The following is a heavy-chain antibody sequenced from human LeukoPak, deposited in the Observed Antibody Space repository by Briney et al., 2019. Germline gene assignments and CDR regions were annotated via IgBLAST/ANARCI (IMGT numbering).Heavy chain of an antibody. Sequence: GASVKVSCKASGYTFTSYYMHWVRQAPGQGLEWMGIINPSGGSTSYAQKFQGRVTMTRDTSTSTVYMELSSLRSEDTAVYYCASNGVGVYYFDYWGQGTLVTVST. CDR1: GYTFTSYY. V-gene: IGHV1-46*01. D-gene: IGHD2-2*01. J-gene: IGHJ4*02. CDR3: ASNGVGVYYFDY. CDR2: INPSGGST.